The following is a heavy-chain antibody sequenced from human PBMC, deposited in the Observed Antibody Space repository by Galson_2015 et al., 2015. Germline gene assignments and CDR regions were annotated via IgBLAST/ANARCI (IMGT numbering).Heavy chain of an antibody. J-gene: IGHJ2*01. CDR1: GYTFTSYG. V-gene: IGHV1-18*01. Sequence: SVKVSCKASGYTFTSYGISWVRQAPGQGLEWMGWISAYNGNTNYAQKLQGRVTMTTDTSTSTAYMELRSLRSDDTAVYYCARDHPCSSTSCYRGGLWYFDLWGRGTLVTVST. CDR2: ISAYNGNT. D-gene: IGHD2-2*01. CDR3: ARDHPCSSTSCYRGGLWYFDL.